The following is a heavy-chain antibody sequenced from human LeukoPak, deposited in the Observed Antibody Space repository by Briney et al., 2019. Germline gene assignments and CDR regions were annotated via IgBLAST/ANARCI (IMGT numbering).Heavy chain of an antibody. V-gene: IGHV3-30*02. Sequence: GGSLRLSCAASGFTFSSYGMHWVRQAPGKGLEWVAFIRYDGSNKYYADSVKGLFTISRDNSKNTLYLQMNSLRAEDTAVYYCAKDFGHCSGGSCYSPFNFDYWGQGTLVTVSS. J-gene: IGHJ4*02. D-gene: IGHD2-15*01. CDR1: GFTFSSYG. CDR3: AKDFGHCSGGSCYSPFNFDY. CDR2: IRYDGSNK.